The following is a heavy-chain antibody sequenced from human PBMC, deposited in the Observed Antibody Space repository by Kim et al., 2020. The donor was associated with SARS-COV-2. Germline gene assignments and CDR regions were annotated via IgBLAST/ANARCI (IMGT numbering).Heavy chain of an antibody. V-gene: IGHV7-4-1*02. D-gene: IGHD6-13*01. CDR3: ARDGAIAAAGALDY. Sequence: AQGFTGRFVFSLDTSVSTAYLQISSLKAEDTAVYYCARDGAIAAAGALDYWGQGTLVTVSS. J-gene: IGHJ4*02.